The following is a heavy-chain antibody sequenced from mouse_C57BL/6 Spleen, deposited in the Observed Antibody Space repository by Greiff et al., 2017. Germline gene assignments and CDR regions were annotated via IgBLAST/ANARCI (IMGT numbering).Heavy chain of an antibody. CDR3: ARDDDGYAPFDY. J-gene: IGHJ2*01. Sequence: QVQLQQSGPELVKPGASVKISCKASGYAFSSSWMNWVKQRPGKGLEWIGRIYPGDGDTNYNGKFKGKATLTADKSSSTAYMQLSSLTSEDSAVYFCARDDDGYAPFDYWGQGTTLTVSS. V-gene: IGHV1-82*01. D-gene: IGHD2-3*01. CDR2: IYPGDGDT. CDR1: GYAFSSSW.